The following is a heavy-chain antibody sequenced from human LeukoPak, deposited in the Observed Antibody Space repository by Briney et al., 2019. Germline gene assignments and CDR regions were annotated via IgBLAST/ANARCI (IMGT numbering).Heavy chain of an antibody. J-gene: IGHJ4*02. CDR1: GGSVSSGSYY. D-gene: IGHD5-18*01. V-gene: IGHV4-61*01. Sequence: SETLSLTCAVSGGSVSSGSYYWSWIRQPPGKGLGWIGYIYYNGDTNYNPSLKSRVIISIDTSSNQFSLRLNSMTAADTAVYYCARVLRAASWRSYDYWGQGSLVTVSS. CDR2: IYYNGDT. CDR3: ARVLRAASWRSYDY.